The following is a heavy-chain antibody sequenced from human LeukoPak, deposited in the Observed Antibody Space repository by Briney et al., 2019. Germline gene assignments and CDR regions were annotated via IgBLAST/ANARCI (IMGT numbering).Heavy chain of an antibody. D-gene: IGHD6-19*01. J-gene: IGHJ5*02. CDR1: GFTFSSYA. V-gene: IGHV3-30-3*01. CDR3: ARDAGRYSSLNWFDP. Sequence: GGSLRLSCAASGFTFSSYAMHWVRQAPGKGLEWVAVISYDGSNKYYADSVKGRFTISRDNSKNTLYLQMNSLRAEDTAVYYCARDAGRYSSLNWFDPWGQGTLVTVSS. CDR2: ISYDGSNK.